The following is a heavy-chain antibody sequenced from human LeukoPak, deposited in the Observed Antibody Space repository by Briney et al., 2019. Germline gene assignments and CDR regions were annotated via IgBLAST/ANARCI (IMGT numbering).Heavy chain of an antibody. CDR1: GFTFSSYA. J-gene: IGHJ4*02. Sequence: PGGSLRLSCAASGFTFSSYAMSWVRQAPGKGLEWVSAISGSGGSTYYADSVKGRFTISRDNSKNTLYLQMNSLRAKDTAVYYCARAFTMKIYYFDYWGQGTLVTVSS. CDR3: ARAFTMKIYYFDY. CDR2: ISGSGGST. D-gene: IGHD2-2*01. V-gene: IGHV3-23*01.